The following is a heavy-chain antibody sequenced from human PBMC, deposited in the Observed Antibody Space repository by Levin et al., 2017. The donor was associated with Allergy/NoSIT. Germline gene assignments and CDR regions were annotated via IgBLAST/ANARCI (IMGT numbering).Heavy chain of an antibody. Sequence: GESLKISCAASGFTFSSYAMSWVRQAPGKGLEWVSAISGSGGSTYYADSVKGRFTISRDNSKNTLYLQMNTLRAEDTAVYYCAKDRGFGELFRGWFDPWGQGTLVTVSS. D-gene: IGHD3-10*01. CDR2: ISGSGGST. CDR3: AKDRGFGELFRGWFDP. V-gene: IGHV3-23*01. J-gene: IGHJ5*02. CDR1: GFTFSSYA.